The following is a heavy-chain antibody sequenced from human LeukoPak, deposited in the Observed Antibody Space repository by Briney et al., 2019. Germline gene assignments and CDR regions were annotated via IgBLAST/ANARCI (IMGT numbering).Heavy chain of an antibody. D-gene: IGHD3-22*01. Sequence: GGSLRLSCAASGFTFSSYAMSWVRQAPGKGLEWVSAISGSGGSTYYADSVKGRFTISRDNPKNTLYLQMNSLRAEDTAVYYCAKGGGVVVSPKWFDPWGQGTLFTVSS. CDR1: GFTFSSYA. CDR2: ISGSGGST. J-gene: IGHJ5*02. CDR3: AKGGGVVVSPKWFDP. V-gene: IGHV3-23*01.